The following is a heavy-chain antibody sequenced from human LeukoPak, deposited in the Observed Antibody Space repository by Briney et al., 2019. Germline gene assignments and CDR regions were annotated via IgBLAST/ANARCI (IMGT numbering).Heavy chain of an antibody. V-gene: IGHV3-23*01. CDR3: AKVMNMIVVASIDS. Sequence: GVSLRLSCAASGFTFSSYGMSWVRQAPGKGLEWVSAIGGTGYSTYYADSVKGRFSISRDNSKNTLYLHMDSLRAEDTAVYYCAKVMNMIVVASIDSWGQGILVTVSS. D-gene: IGHD3-22*01. CDR1: GFTFSSYG. J-gene: IGHJ4*02. CDR2: IGGTGYST.